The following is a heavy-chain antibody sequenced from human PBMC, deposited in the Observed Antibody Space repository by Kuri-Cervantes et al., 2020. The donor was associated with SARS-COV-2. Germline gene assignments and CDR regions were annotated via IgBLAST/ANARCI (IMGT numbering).Heavy chain of an antibody. D-gene: IGHD3-16*01. J-gene: IGHJ2*01. CDR2: IYSGGTT. Sequence: GESLKISCAASGFTVTSDYMTWVRQAPGKGLEWVSIIYSGGTTYYGDSVKGRFTMSRDTSKSTVYLQMDSLRVDDTAVYYCARARLGDWYFDLWGRGTMVTDSS. V-gene: IGHV3-66*01. CDR3: ARARLGDWYFDL. CDR1: GFTVTSDY.